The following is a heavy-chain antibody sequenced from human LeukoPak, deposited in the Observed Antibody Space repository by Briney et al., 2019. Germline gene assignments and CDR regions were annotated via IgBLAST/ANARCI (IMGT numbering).Heavy chain of an antibody. CDR3: ARTRSSSSSWYGQFDY. D-gene: IGHD6-13*01. V-gene: IGHV1-69*06. J-gene: IGHJ4*02. Sequence: GASVKVSCKALEGTFSSYAISGFRKPPGQGLEWRGGIIPIFGTANYAQKFQGRVTITADKSTSTAYMELSSLRSEDTAVYYCARTRSSSSSWYGQFDYWGQGTLVTVSS. CDR2: IIPIFGTA. CDR1: EGTFSSYA.